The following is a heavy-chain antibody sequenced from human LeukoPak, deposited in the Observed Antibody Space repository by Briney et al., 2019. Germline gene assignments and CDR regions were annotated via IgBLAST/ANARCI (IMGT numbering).Heavy chain of an antibody. D-gene: IGHD3-22*01. Sequence: SVKVSFTASGGTFNSYAISWVRQAPGQGLEWMGGIIPLFGSANYAQKFQGRVTISADESTSTAYMGLSSLRSEDTAVYYCARTRYYHDSSDYGARYYYYYGMDVWGQGTTVTVSS. CDR1: GGTFNSYA. V-gene: IGHV1-69*13. CDR3: ARTRYYHDSSDYGARYYYYYGMDV. J-gene: IGHJ6*02. CDR2: IIPLFGSA.